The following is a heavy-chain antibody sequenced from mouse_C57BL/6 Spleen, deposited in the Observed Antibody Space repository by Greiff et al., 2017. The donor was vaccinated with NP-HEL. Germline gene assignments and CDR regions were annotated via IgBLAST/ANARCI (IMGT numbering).Heavy chain of an antibody. CDR3: ARRGTTMGYFDY. J-gene: IGHJ2*01. CDR2: IYPGDGDT. CDR1: GYAFSSSW. D-gene: IGHD2-1*01. V-gene: IGHV1-82*01. Sequence: QVQLQQSGPELVKPGASVKISCKASGYAFSSSWMNWVKQRPGKGLEWIGRIYPGDGDTNYNGKFKGKATLTADKSSSTAYMQLSSLTSEDSAVYFCARRGTTMGYFDYWGQGTTLTVSS.